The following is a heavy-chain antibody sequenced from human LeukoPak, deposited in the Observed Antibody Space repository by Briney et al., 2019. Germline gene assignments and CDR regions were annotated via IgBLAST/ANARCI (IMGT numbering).Heavy chain of an antibody. J-gene: IGHJ4*02. CDR1: GYTFTSYY. Sequence: GASVRVSCKASGYTFTSYYMQWVRQAPGQGLERMGIINPSGGSTSYAQKFQGRVTMTRDMSTSTVYMELSSLRSEDTAVYYCARDLGDSQEYWGQGTLVTVSS. D-gene: IGHD2-21*02. CDR2: INPSGGST. V-gene: IGHV1-46*01. CDR3: ARDLGDSQEY.